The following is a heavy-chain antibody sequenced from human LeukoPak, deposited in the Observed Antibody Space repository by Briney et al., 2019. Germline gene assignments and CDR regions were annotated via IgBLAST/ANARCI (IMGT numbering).Heavy chain of an antibody. D-gene: IGHD1-26*01. Sequence: ASVKVSYKASGYTFTDYYMHRVRQAPGQGLEWMAIINPSGGSTRYAQKFQGRVTMTRDTSTSTVYMELSSLTSDDTAIYYCARETTRGVGATVAWGQGTLVTVSS. J-gene: IGHJ5*02. V-gene: IGHV1-46*01. CDR3: ARETTRGVGATVA. CDR1: GYTFTDYY. CDR2: INPSGGST.